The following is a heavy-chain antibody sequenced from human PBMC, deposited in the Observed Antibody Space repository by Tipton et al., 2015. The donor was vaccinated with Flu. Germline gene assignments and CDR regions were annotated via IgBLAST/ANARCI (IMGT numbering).Heavy chain of an antibody. V-gene: IGHV4-61*02. CDR1: GGSISSGSYY. Sequence: LRLSCTVSGGSISSGSYYWSWIRQPAGKGLEWIGRIYTSGSTNYNPSLKSRLTISVDTSKNQFSLKLSSVTAADTAVYYCARYDYGDHSAFDIWGQGTMVTVSS. J-gene: IGHJ3*02. D-gene: IGHD4-17*01. CDR2: IYTSGST. CDR3: ARYDYGDHSAFDI.